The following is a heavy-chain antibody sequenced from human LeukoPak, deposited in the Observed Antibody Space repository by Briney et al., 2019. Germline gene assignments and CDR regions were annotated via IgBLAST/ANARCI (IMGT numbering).Heavy chain of an antibody. CDR3: AKHMRATYTYSLFSLDV. CDR2: INWNGGGT. D-gene: IGHD1-26*01. CDR1: GFTFKDYG. J-gene: IGHJ6*02. V-gene: IGHV3-20*04. Sequence: GGSLRLSCAASGFTFKDYGMHWGRRPPGKGLEWGSSINWNGGGTDYADSVRGRCTISRDNAKNSLYLQLSSLRPEDTALYYCAKHMRATYTYSLFSLDVWGQGTTVTVSS.